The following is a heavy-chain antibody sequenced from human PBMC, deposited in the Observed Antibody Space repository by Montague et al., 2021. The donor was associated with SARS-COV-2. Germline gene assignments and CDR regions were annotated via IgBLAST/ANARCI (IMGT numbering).Heavy chain of an antibody. V-gene: IGHV3-48*03. J-gene: IGHJ6*02. CDR1: GFTFSSYE. D-gene: IGHD3-10*01. CDR3: ARDEGLKYGSGDYYGMDV. CDR2: ISSSGSTI. Sequence: SLRLSCAASGFTFSSYEMNWVRQAPGKGLEWVSYISSSGSTIYYADSVKGRFTISRDNAKNSLYLQMNSLRAEDTAVYYCARDEGLKYGSGDYYGMDVWGQETTVTVSS.